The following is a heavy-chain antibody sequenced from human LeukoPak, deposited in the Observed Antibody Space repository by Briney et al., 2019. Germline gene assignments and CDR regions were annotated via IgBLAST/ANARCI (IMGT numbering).Heavy chain of an antibody. V-gene: IGHV3-23*01. CDR3: AKDLLAVAGTFVDY. D-gene: IGHD6-19*01. Sequence: GGSLRLSCAASGFTFSSYAMSWVRQAPGKGLEWVSAISGSGSSTYYADSVKGRFTISRDNSKNTLYLQMNSLRAEDTAVYYCAKDLLAVAGTFVDYWGQGTLVTVSS. CDR2: ISGSGSST. J-gene: IGHJ4*02. CDR1: GFTFSSYA.